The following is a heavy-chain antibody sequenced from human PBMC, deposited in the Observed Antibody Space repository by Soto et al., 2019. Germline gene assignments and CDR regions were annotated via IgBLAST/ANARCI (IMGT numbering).Heavy chain of an antibody. CDR3: ARAVRGHTHDAVDS. D-gene: IGHD3-10*02. J-gene: IGHJ4*02. CDR2: IYYSGTT. CDR1: GVPISSPDSY. Sequence: SETLSLTCTVSGVPISSPDSYWSWIRQPPGEGLEWIGYIYYSGTTYFNPSLQSRITMFVDTAKSQFSLRLSSVTAADRAVYYCARAVRGHTHDAVDSWGQGTQVTVSS. V-gene: IGHV4-30-4*01.